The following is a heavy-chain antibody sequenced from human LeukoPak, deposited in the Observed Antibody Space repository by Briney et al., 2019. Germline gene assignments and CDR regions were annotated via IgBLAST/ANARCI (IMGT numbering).Heavy chain of an antibody. Sequence: ASVKVSCKASGYTFTGFYIHWVRQAPGQGLEWMGWINPNSGGTKYAQRFQGRVTMTRDTSISTAYMELNSLRSDDTAVYYCASPTGSSAASDPWGQGTLVTVSS. CDR3: ASPTGSSAASDP. J-gene: IGHJ5*02. D-gene: IGHD1-1*01. CDR1: GYTFTGFY. CDR2: INPNSGGT. V-gene: IGHV1-2*02.